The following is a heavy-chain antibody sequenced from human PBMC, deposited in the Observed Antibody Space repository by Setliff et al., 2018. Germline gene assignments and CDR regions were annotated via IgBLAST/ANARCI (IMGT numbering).Heavy chain of an antibody. V-gene: IGHV3-15*07. CDR1: GFTFSAAW. CDR3: TTDPSPTFGGVIGAAFDF. D-gene: IGHD3-16*01. CDR2: IKGKNDGLAT. J-gene: IGHJ3*01. Sequence: GGSLRLSCAASGFTFSAAWMNWVRQAPGKGLEWVGRIKGKNDGLATDYAAPVKGRFTISRDDSKNTLYLQMNSLKTEDTAVYYCTTDPSPTFGGVIGAAFDFWGQGTMVTVSS.